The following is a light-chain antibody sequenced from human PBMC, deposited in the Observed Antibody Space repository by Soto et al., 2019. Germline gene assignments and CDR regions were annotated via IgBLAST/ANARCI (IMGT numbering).Light chain of an antibody. CDR3: QQYDSLPHT. CDR2: DTS. CDR1: HDINKY. Sequence: DIQMTQSPSSLSASVGDRVTITCQASHDINKYLNWYQQKPGKAPKVLIYDTSNLETGVPSKFSGSGSGTDFPFTISSLQPEDTAIYYCQQYDSLPHTFGQGTKVEIK. J-gene: IGKJ2*01. V-gene: IGKV1-33*01.